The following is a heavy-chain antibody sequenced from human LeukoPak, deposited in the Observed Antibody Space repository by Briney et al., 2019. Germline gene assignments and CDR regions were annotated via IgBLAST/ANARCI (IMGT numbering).Heavy chain of an antibody. J-gene: IGHJ5*02. CDR2: INHSGST. CDR1: GGSISSYY. CDR3: AVSAAGLFDP. V-gene: IGHV4-34*01. D-gene: IGHD6-13*01. Sequence: SETLSLTCTVSGGSISSYYWSWIRQPPGKGLEWIGEINHSGSTNYNPSLKSRVTISVDTSKNQFSLKLSSVTAADTAVYYCAVSAAGLFDPWGQGTLVTVSS.